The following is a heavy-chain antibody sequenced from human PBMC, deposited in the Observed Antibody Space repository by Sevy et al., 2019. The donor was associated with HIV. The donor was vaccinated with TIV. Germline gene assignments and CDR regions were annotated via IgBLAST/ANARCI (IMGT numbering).Heavy chain of an antibody. CDR3: ARDCSSSTCLWGLDV. J-gene: IGHJ6*02. Sequence: GGSLRLSCGGSGFTFSSYWMSWVRRAPGKGLEWVANIKKDGSERYYVDSVKGRFTISRDNAKKSLYLQMNSLRTEDTAVYYCARDCSSSTCLWGLDVWGQGTTVTVSS. CDR2: IKKDGSER. CDR1: GFTFSSYW. V-gene: IGHV3-7*03. D-gene: IGHD2-2*01.